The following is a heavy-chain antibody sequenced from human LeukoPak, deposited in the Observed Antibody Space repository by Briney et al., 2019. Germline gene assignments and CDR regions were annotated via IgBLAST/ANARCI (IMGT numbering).Heavy chain of an antibody. Sequence: GGSLRLSCAASGFTFSSYSMNWVRQAPWKGLEWVSYISSSSSTIYYADSVKGRFTISRDNAKNSLYLQMNSLRDEDTAVYYCARDGPGYSYYSTAFDIWGQGTMVTVSS. V-gene: IGHV3-48*02. CDR3: ARDGPGYSYYSTAFDI. CDR2: ISSSSSTI. J-gene: IGHJ3*02. CDR1: GFTFSSYS. D-gene: IGHD5-18*01.